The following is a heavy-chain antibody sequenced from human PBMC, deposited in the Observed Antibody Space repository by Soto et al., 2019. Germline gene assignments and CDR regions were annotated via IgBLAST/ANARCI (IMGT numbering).Heavy chain of an antibody. CDR2: IIPVLGVT. D-gene: IGHD2-21*02. CDR1: GDTFSSYT. Sequence: QVQLVQSGPEVKKPGSSVRISCRSGGDTFSSYTVSWVRQTPGQGLEWMGRIIPVLGVTNYSRKLKGRMTITSDKSKTTPHTELISPNSEDTARSYCARRRYCGVDCFTQYYYAMDVWGQGTSVIVSS. CDR3: ARRRYCGVDCFTQYYYAMDV. J-gene: IGHJ6*02. V-gene: IGHV1-69*02.